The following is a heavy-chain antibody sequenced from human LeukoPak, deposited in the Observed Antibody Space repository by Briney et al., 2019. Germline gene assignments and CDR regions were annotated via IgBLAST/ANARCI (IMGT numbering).Heavy chain of an antibody. CDR1: GGSISSSSYY. J-gene: IGHJ3*02. V-gene: IGHV4-39*07. CDR3: AREYCSGGSCYNDAFDI. D-gene: IGHD2-15*01. CDR2: IYYSGST. Sequence: SETLSLTCTVSGGSISSSSYYWGWIRQPPGKGLEWIGSIYYSGSTYYNPSLKSRVTISVDTSKNQFSLKLSSVTAEDTAVYHCAREYCSGGSCYNDAFDIWGQGTMVTVSS.